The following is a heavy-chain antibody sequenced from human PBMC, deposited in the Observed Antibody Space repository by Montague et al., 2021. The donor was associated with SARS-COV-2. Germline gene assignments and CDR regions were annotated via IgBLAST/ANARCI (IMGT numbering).Heavy chain of an antibody. V-gene: IGHV4-59*01. Sequence: SETLSLTCTVSGCSISSYCWSWIRQHPGKGLVWCVYIIYSGSANYNPSLKSRVTLSVDTSKNQFSLKLSSVTAADTAVYYCAGVFPRWLQFDPCCDYWGQGTLVTVSS. CDR1: GCSISSYC. D-gene: IGHD5-24*01. J-gene: IGHJ4*02. CDR3: AGVFPRWLQFDPCCDY. CDR2: IIYSGSA.